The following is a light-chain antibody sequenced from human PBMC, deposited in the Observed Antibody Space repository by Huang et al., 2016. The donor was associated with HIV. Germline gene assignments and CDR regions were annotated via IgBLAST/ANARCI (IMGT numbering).Light chain of an antibody. V-gene: IGKV4-1*01. Sequence: DIVMTQSPDSLAVSLGERATINCKSSQSVLSSSNNKNYLTWYQQKPGQPPRLLIYWASTRESGVPDRCSGSGSGTNFTLTISSLQAEDVAVYYCHQYYTTPWTFGQGTKVEIK. CDR3: HQYYTTPWT. CDR2: WAS. J-gene: IGKJ1*01. CDR1: QSVLSSSNNKNY.